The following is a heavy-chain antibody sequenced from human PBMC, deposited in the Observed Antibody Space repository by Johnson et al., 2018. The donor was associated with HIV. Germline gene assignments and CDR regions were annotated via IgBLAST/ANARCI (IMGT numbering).Heavy chain of an antibody. Sequence: VQLVESGGGLVQPGGSLRLSCAASGFTFSRYWMSWVRQAPGKGLEWVANIKQDGSEKYYVDSVKGRFTISRDNAKNSLYVQMSSLRAEDTAVYFCAGDNLSGIAVYGGAFDIWGQGTMVTVSS. J-gene: IGHJ3*02. V-gene: IGHV3-7*01. CDR3: AGDNLSGIAVYGGAFDI. D-gene: IGHD6-19*01. CDR1: GFTFSRYW. CDR2: IKQDGSEK.